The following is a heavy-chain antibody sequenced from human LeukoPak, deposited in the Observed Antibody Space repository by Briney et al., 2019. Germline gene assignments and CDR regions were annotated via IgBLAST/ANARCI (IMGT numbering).Heavy chain of an antibody. D-gene: IGHD3-22*01. CDR3: ARYSGYNDY. Sequence: SGTLSLTCAVSGASISSNNWWWSWVRQPPGKGLEWIGYIYYSGSTNYNPSLKSRVTISVDTSKNQFSLKLSSVTAADTAVYYCARYSGYNDYWGQGTLVTVSS. CDR1: GASISSNNW. J-gene: IGHJ4*02. CDR2: IYYSGST. V-gene: IGHV4-4*02.